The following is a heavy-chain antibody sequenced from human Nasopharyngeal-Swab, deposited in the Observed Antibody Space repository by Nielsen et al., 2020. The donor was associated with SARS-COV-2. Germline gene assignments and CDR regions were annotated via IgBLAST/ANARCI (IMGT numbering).Heavy chain of an antibody. CDR1: GGSISSSSYY. J-gene: IGHJ4*02. V-gene: IGHV4-39*01. CDR2: IYYSGTT. CDR3: ARETRPGVLRNFDWSYYFDY. D-gene: IGHD3-9*01. Sequence: SETLSLTCTVSGGSISSSSYYWGWIRQPPGKGLEWIWSIYYSGTTYYNPSLKSRFTIYVDTSKNQFSPKLSSVTAADTAVYYCARETRPGVLRNFDWSYYFDYWGQGTLVTVSS.